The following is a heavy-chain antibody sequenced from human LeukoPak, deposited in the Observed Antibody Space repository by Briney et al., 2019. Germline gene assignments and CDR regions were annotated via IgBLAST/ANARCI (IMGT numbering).Heavy chain of an antibody. CDR2: ISYTADS. CDR3: ATSSHSGSYRAH. V-gene: IGHV4-59*08. D-gene: IGHD3-10*01. CDR1: GDSVTSSY. J-gene: IGHJ4*02. Sequence: SETLSLTCSVSGDSVTSSYLSWIRQPPGKGLERIGYISYTADSNYNPSLKGRVTISTDTSKNQFSLKLSSVTATDTAVYYCATSSHSGSYRAHWGQGTLVTVSS.